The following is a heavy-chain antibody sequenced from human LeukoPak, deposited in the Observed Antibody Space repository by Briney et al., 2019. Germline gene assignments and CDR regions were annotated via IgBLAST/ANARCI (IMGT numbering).Heavy chain of an antibody. CDR2: INTNTGNP. CDR1: GYTFTSYA. Sequence: GASVKVSCKASGYTFTSYAMNWVRQAPGQGLEWMGWINTNTGNPTYAQGFTGRFVFSLDTSVSTAYLQISSLKAEDTAVYYCARGPVHHGPYYFDYWGQGTLVTVSS. CDR3: ARGPVHHGPYYFDY. D-gene: IGHD1-14*01. J-gene: IGHJ4*02. V-gene: IGHV7-4-1*02.